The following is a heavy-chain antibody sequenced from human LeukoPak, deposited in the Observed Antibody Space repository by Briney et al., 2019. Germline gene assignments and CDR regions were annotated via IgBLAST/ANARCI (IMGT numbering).Heavy chain of an antibody. D-gene: IGHD3-22*01. CDR2: ITSSGSYL. V-gene: IGHV3-21*01. CDR1: GFSFNTYN. CDR3: ARADYYDSSGGDY. J-gene: IGHJ4*02. Sequence: PGGSLRLSCAASGFSFNTYNMNWVRQAPGKGLEWVSSITSSGSYLYYADSVKGRFTISRHNAKNSLYLQMNSLRAEDTAVYYCARADYYDSSGGDYWGQGTLVTVSS.